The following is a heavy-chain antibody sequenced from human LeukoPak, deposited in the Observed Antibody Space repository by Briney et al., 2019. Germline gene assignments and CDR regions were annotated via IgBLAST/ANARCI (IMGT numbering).Heavy chain of an antibody. D-gene: IGHD1-26*01. Sequence: PGGSLRLSCTASGFTSSTYWMSWVRQAPGKGLEWVAVISYDGSNKYYADSVKGRFTISRDNSKNTLYLQMNSLRAEDTAVYYCAKDHLGATGDYWGQGTLVTVSS. CDR2: ISYDGSNK. J-gene: IGHJ4*02. CDR1: GFTSSTYW. CDR3: AKDHLGATGDY. V-gene: IGHV3-30*18.